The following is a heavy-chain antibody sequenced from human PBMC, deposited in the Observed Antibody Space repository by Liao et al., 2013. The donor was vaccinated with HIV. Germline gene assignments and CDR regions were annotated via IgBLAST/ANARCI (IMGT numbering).Heavy chain of an antibody. CDR1: GGSLSNYY. Sequence: QVQLQESGPGLVKPSAPLSLTCTVSGGSLSNYYWTWIRQTPGKGLEWIGDVYNSGTTNYNPSLKSRVTISVDTSKNQFSLNLISVTAADTAVYYCARVSRGPDYWGQGTLVTVSS. CDR2: VYNSGTT. J-gene: IGHJ4*02. CDR3: ARVSRGPDY. V-gene: IGHV4-59*01. D-gene: IGHD3-10*01.